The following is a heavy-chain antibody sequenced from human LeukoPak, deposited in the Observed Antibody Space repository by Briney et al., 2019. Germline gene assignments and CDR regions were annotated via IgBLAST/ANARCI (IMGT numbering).Heavy chain of an antibody. CDR1: GFTFSSSG. Sequence: PGGSLRLSCAASGFTFSSSGMHWIRQAPGKGLEWVAFISYDGSNRYYADSVKRRFTISRDNSKNTLYLQMNSLRAEDTAVYYCAKETRGSYSDYWGQGTLVTVSS. D-gene: IGHD5-12*01. J-gene: IGHJ4*02. V-gene: IGHV3-30*02. CDR2: ISYDGSNR. CDR3: AKETRGSYSDY.